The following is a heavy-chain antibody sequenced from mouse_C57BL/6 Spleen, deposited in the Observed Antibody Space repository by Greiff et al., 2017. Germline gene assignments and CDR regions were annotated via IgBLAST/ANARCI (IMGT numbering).Heavy chain of an antibody. CDR1: GYSFTGYY. CDR3: ARSPHYDGYYVRYFDD. D-gene: IGHD2-3*01. CDR2: INPSTGGT. Sequence: VQLQQSGPELVKPGASVKISCKASGYSFTGYYMNWVKQSPEKSLEWIGEINPSTGGTTYNQKFKAKATLTVDKSSSTAYMQLKSLTSEDSAVYYCARSPHYDGYYVRYFDDWGQGTTLTVSS. J-gene: IGHJ2*01. V-gene: IGHV1-42*01.